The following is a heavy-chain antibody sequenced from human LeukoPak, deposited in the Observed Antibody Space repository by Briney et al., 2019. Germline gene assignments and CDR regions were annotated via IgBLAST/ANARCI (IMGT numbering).Heavy chain of an antibody. Sequence: ASVKVSCKPSGYSFTHYGISWVRQAPGQGLEWMGWISAYNGNPIYAQKLQGRVTMSTDTSTSTVYMELRSLRSEDTAVYYCAALIGRTSESGSYSFNYWGQGTLVTVSS. V-gene: IGHV1-18*01. J-gene: IGHJ4*02. D-gene: IGHD1-26*01. CDR1: GYSFTHYG. CDR2: ISAYNGNP. CDR3: AALIGRTSESGSYSFNY.